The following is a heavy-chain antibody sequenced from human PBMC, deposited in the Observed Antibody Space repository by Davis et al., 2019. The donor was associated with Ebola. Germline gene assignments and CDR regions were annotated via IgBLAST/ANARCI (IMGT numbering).Heavy chain of an antibody. CDR2: ISAYNGNT. CDR1: GYTFTSYG. D-gene: IGHD2-2*01. J-gene: IGHJ6*02. CDR3: ARVRGYCSSTSCPAYGMDV. Sequence: ASVKVSCKASGYTFTSYGISWVRQAPGQGLEWMGWISAYNGNTNYAQKLQGRVTMTTDTSTSTAYMELRSLTSENTAVYYCARVRGYCSSTSCPAYGMDVWGQGTTVTGSS. V-gene: IGHV1-18*01.